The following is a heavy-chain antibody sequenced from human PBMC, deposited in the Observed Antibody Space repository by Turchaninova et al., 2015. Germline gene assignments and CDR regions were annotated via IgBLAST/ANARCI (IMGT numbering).Heavy chain of an antibody. D-gene: IGHD3-16*02. CDR3: ARDQGPRDHPSSSF. Sequence: QVQLQAAGPGWVKPSETASSPCCCTTYPLSMGCKWAWVRQPPGKGLEGGATSYNDERAYYNPSLESRVTISVDTSKNQFSLRLTSVTAADTAVYFCARDQGPRDHPSSSFWGQGTLVTVSS. J-gene: IGHJ4*02. CDR1: TYPLSMGCK. V-gene: IGHV4-38-2*02. CDR2: SYNDERA.